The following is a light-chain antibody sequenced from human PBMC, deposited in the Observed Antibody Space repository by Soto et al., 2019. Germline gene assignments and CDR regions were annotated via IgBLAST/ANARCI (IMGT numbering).Light chain of an antibody. CDR1: QGIRND. J-gene: IGKJ1*01. CDR2: AAS. V-gene: IGKV1-6*01. CDR3: LQDYDYPWT. Sequence: AIQMSQSPSSLSASVGDRVTITCRASQGIRNDLGWYQQKPGKAPKLLIYAASSLQSGVPSRFSGSGSATDFTLTISSLQPEDFATYYCLQDYDYPWTFGQGTKVEIK.